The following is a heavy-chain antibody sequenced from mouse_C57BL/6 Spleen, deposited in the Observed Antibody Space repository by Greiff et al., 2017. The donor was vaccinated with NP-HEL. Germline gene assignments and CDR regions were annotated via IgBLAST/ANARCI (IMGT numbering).Heavy chain of an antibody. V-gene: IGHV5-6*01. Sequence: EVQVVESGGDLVKPGGSLKLSCAASGFTFSSYGMSWVRQTPDKRLEWVATISSGGSYTYYQDSVKGRFTISRDNAKNTLYMQMSSLKSEDTAMYYCARLHSNYDWYFDVWGTGTTVTVSS. J-gene: IGHJ1*03. CDR3: ARLHSNYDWYFDV. CDR1: GFTFSSYG. D-gene: IGHD2-5*01. CDR2: ISSGGSYT.